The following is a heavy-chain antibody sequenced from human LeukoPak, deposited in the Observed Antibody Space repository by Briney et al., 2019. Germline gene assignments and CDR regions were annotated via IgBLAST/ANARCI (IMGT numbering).Heavy chain of an antibody. J-gene: IGHJ4*02. CDR3: ARELRTFDS. CDR2: IKHNGDEL. CDR1: GFTFSSYW. D-gene: IGHD3-16*01. Sequence: GGSLRLSCAASGFTFSSYWMTWVRQAPGKGLEWVANIKHNGDELNYVDSVEDRFTIPSDNAKNSLYLHMTGLRAEDTAVYYCARELRTFDSWGQGTLVTVSS. V-gene: IGHV3-7*01.